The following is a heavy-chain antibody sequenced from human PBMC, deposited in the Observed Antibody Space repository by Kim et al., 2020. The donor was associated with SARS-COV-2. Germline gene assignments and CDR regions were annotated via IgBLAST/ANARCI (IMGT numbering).Heavy chain of an antibody. J-gene: IGHJ6*02. Sequence: GGSLRLSCAASGFTFSSYSMNWVRQAPGKGLEWVSSISSSSSYIYYADSVKGRFTISRDNAKNSLYLQMNSLRAEDTAVYYCASSYSGSSHVLLYYYYGMDVWGQGTTVTVSS. CDR1: GFTFSSYS. V-gene: IGHV3-21*01. D-gene: IGHD1-26*01. CDR3: ASSYSGSSHVLLYYYYGMDV. CDR2: ISSSSSYI.